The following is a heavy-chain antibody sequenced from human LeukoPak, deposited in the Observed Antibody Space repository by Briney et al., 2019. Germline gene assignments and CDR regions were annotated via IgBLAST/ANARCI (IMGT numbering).Heavy chain of an antibody. D-gene: IGHD1-26*01. J-gene: IGHJ6*03. CDR3: ARDKVSEAYYYYYMDV. CDR2: ISSSSSYI. Sequence: GGSLRLSCAASGFTFSSYSMNWVRQAPGKGLEWVSSISSSSSYIYYADSVKGRFTISRDNVKNSLYLQMNSLRAEDTAVYYCARDKVSEAYYYYYMDVWGKGTTVTVSS. CDR1: GFTFSSYS. V-gene: IGHV3-21*01.